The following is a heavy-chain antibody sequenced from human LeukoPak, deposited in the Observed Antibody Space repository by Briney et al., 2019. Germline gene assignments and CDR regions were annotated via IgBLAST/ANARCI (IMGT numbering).Heavy chain of an antibody. CDR2: IYYSGST. V-gene: IGHV4-30-4*01. CDR1: GGSISSGDYY. Sequence: PSETLSLTCTVSGGSISSGDYYWSWIRQPPGKGLEWIGYIYYSGSTYYNPSLKSRVTISVDTSKNQFSLKLSSVTAADTAVYYCAREPNYYGSGSSESFDPWAQGTLVTVSS. J-gene: IGHJ5*02. D-gene: IGHD3-10*01. CDR3: AREPNYYGSGSSESFDP.